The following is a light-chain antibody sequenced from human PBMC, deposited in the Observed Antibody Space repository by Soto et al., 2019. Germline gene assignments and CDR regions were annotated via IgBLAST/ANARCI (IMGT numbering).Light chain of an antibody. CDR1: QSISSY. CDR3: LQSYSTLWT. CDR2: AAS. J-gene: IGKJ1*01. V-gene: IGKV1-39*01. Sequence: DIQMTQSPSSLSASVGDRVTITCRASQSISSYLNWYQQKPGKAPKLLIYAASSLQSGVPSRFSGSGSGTDFTLTISSPQPEDFATYYCLQSYSTLWTFGQGTKVDTK.